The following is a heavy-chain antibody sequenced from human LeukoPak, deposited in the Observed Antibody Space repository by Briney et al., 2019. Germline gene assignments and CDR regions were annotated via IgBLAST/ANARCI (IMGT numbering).Heavy chain of an antibody. CDR2: IYSDGST. CDR1: GFTVSSYY. V-gene: IGHV3-53*05. J-gene: IGHJ4*02. D-gene: IGHD3-22*01. CDR3: TKAHYYDTTSFDYAFWGTRPLDY. Sequence: GGSLRLSCAASGFTVSSYYMSWVRQAPGKGLECVSVIYSDGSTYYAASVMGGCIISRDNIKNSLSLQMNSLRIEDTALYYCTKAHYYDTTSFDYAFWGTRPLDYWGQGTLVTVSS.